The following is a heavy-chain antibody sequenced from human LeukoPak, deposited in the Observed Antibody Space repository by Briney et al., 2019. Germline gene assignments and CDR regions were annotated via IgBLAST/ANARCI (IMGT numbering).Heavy chain of an antibody. CDR1: GFTFSSYG. CDR2: ISGSGGST. CDR3: AKEIVVVVAATPASWFDP. Sequence: GGSLRLSCAASGFTFSSYGMSWVRQAPGKGLEWVSAISGSGGSTYYADSVKGRFTISRDNSKNTLYLQMNSLRAEDTAVYYCAKEIVVVVAATPASWFDPWGQGTLVTVSS. D-gene: IGHD2-15*01. V-gene: IGHV3-23*01. J-gene: IGHJ5*02.